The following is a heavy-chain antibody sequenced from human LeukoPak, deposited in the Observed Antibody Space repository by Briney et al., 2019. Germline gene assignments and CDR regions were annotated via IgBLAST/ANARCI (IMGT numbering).Heavy chain of an antibody. Sequence: ASVKVSCKASGYTFTSYGISWVRQAPGQGLEWMGWISAYNGNTNYAQKLQGRVTMTTDTSTSTAYMELRGLRSDDTAVYYCARGGYSSSWYTQYYFDYWGQGTLVTVSS. CDR1: GYTFTSYG. CDR2: ISAYNGNT. CDR3: ARGGYSSSWYTQYYFDY. V-gene: IGHV1-18*01. J-gene: IGHJ4*02. D-gene: IGHD6-13*01.